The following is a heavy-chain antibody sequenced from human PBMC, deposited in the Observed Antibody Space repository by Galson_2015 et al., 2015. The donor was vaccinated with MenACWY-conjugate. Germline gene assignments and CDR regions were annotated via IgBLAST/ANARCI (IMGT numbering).Heavy chain of an antibody. CDR3: ARGLHEGSGVYYAFDY. CDR1: RYTFTSYY. Sequence: SVKVSCKASRYTFTSYYIHWVRQAPGQGLEWMGVLNPSDGTKRSARKFQGRVTMTRDTSTSTVYMDLSSLGSEDTAVYYCARGLHEGSGVYYAFDYWGQGTLVTVSS. CDR2: LNPSDGTK. V-gene: IGHV1-46*01. D-gene: IGHD3-22*01. J-gene: IGHJ4*02.